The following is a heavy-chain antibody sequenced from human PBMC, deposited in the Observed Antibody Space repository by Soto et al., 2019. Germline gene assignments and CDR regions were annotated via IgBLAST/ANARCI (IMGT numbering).Heavy chain of an antibody. CDR2: IIPIFGTA. Sequence: SVKVSSKASGGTFSSYAISWVRQAPGQGLEWMGGIIPIFGTANYAQKFQGRVTITADESTSTAYMELSSLRSEDTAVYYCARASLDSSGYYDYYYGMDVWGQGTTVTVSS. J-gene: IGHJ6*02. D-gene: IGHD3-22*01. CDR1: GGTFSSYA. V-gene: IGHV1-69*13. CDR3: ARASLDSSGYYDYYYGMDV.